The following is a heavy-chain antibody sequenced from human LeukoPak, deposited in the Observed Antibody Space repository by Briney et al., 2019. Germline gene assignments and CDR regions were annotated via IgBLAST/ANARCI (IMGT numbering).Heavy chain of an antibody. CDR1: GFTFSSYA. Sequence: GGSLRLSCAASGFTFSSYAMSWVRQAPGKGLEWVAVIWYDGSNKYYADSVKGRFTISRDNSKNTLYLQMNSLRAEDTAVYYCARDPGLSYYYDSSGYFDYWGQGTLVTVSS. CDR3: ARDPGLSYYYDSSGYFDY. J-gene: IGHJ4*02. CDR2: IWYDGSNK. V-gene: IGHV3-33*08. D-gene: IGHD3-22*01.